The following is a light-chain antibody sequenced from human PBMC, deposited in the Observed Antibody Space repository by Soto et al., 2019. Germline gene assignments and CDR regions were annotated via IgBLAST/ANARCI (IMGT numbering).Light chain of an antibody. CDR3: SSYTTSSTLG. J-gene: IGLJ2*01. CDR2: GVT. CDR1: SSDIGAYNY. Sequence: QLVLTQPASVSGSPGQSITISCTGTSSDIGAYNYVSWYQQHPGKAPKLMIYGVTNRPSGVSNRFSGSKSGNTASLTISGLQAEDEADYYCSSYTTSSTLGFGGGTKLTVL. V-gene: IGLV2-14*01.